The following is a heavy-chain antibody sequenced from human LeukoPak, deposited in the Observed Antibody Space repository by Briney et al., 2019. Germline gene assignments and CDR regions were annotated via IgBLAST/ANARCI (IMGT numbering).Heavy chain of an antibody. CDR3: ARVNKWGFDY. CDR2: IKQDGSEK. Sequence: PGGSLRLSCAASGFTSSYYWMTWVRQAPGKGLEWVAKIKQDGSEKYYVDSVEGRFTISRDNAGNSLYLQVDSLRVEDTAVYYCARVNKWGFDYWGQGTLVTVSS. V-gene: IGHV3-7*05. D-gene: IGHD3-16*01. CDR1: GFTSSYYW. J-gene: IGHJ4*02.